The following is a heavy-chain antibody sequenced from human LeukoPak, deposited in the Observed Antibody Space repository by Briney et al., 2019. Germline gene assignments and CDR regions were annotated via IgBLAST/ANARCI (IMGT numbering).Heavy chain of an antibody. V-gene: IGHV3-30*03. CDR1: GFSLTSNG. J-gene: IGHJ6*02. CDR3: ARDIRVRYMPMVRAVEYYQYHAMDV. D-gene: IGHD3-10*01. Sequence: GGSLRLSCVASGFSLTSNGMHWVRQAPGKGLEWVAFISHDGNKKYYADSVKGRFTVSRDSSKITLFLQMDSLRRDDTAVYYCARDIRVRYMPMVRAVEYYQYHAMDVWGQGTTVTVYS. CDR2: ISHDGNKK.